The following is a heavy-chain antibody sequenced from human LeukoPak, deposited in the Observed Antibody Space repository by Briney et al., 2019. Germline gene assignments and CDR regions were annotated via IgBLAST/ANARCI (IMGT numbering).Heavy chain of an antibody. D-gene: IGHD1-26*01. CDR2: ISAYNGNT. CDR3: ARDNTVGVVNWFDP. J-gene: IGHJ5*02. V-gene: IGHV1-18*01. CDR1: GYNFTSYG. Sequence: ASVKVSCKASGYNFTSYGISWVRQAPGQGLEWMGWISAYNGNTNYAQKFQGRVTITADKSTSTAYMELSSLRSEDTAVYYCARDNTVGVVNWFDPWGQGTLVTVSS.